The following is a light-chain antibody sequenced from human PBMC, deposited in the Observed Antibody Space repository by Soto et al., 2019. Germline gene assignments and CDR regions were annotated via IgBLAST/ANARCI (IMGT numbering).Light chain of an antibody. CDR3: AAWDDSLNGVL. Sequence: QSVLTQPPSASGTPGQRVTISCSGSSSNIESNAVSWYQQLPGTAPKLLIYNNNERPSGAPDRFSGSKSGTSASLAISGLQSEDEADYYCAAWDDSLNGVLFGGGTKLTVL. CDR2: NNN. V-gene: IGLV1-44*01. J-gene: IGLJ3*02. CDR1: SSNIESNA.